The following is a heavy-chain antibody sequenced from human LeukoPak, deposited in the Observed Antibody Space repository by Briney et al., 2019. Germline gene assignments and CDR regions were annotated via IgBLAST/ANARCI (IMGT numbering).Heavy chain of an antibody. J-gene: IGHJ6*03. CDR2: INWNGAST. V-gene: IGHV3-20*04. CDR3: ARDGLLGYSGYGYYYYYMDV. Sequence: GGSLRLSCAASGFTFDDFGMSWVRQAPGKGLEWVSGINWNGASTGYADSVKGRFTISRDNAKNSLYLQMNSLRAEDTAVYYCARDGLLGYSGYGYYYYYMDVWGKGTTVTVSS. CDR1: GFTFDDFG. D-gene: IGHD5-12*01.